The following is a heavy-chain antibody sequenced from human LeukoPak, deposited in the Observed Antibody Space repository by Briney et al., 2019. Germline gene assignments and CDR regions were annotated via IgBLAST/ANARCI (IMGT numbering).Heavy chain of an antibody. CDR1: GGTFSSYA. Sequence: SVKVSCKASGGTFSSYAISWVRQAPGQGLEWMGGIIPIFGTANYARKFQGRVTITADESTSTAYMELSSLRSEDTAVYYCAREDSGSYPDYYYYYGMDVWGQGTTVTVSS. D-gene: IGHD1-26*01. J-gene: IGHJ6*02. CDR2: IIPIFGTA. V-gene: IGHV1-69*13. CDR3: AREDSGSYPDYYYYYGMDV.